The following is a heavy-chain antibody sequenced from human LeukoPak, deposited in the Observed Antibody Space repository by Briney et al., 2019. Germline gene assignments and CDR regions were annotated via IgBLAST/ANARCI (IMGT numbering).Heavy chain of an antibody. CDR3: ARVWGGSYFLP. Sequence: PSQTLSLTCTVSGGSISSGSYYWSWIRQPAGKGLEWIGRIYTSGSTNYNPSLKSRVTISVDTSKNQFSLKLSSVTAADTAVYYCARVWGGSYFLPWDQGTLVTVSS. D-gene: IGHD1-26*01. CDR2: IYTSGST. J-gene: IGHJ5*02. CDR1: GGSISSGSYY. V-gene: IGHV4-61*02.